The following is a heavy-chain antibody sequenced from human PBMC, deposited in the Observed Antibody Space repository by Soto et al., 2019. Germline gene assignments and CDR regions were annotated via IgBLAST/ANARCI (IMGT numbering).Heavy chain of an antibody. CDR1: GGSISSSDW. Sequence: QVQLQESGPGLVKPSETLSLTCAVSGGSISSSDWWSWVRQPPGKGLEWIGEIYHSGSTSYNPSLKSRVTISVXXXXXXXXXXXXXXXXXXXXXXXXAFRNWYGYFWGQGTLVAVSS. V-gene: IGHV4-4*02. D-gene: IGHD3-22*01. CDR3: AFRNWYGYF. CDR2: IYHSGST. J-gene: IGHJ4*02.